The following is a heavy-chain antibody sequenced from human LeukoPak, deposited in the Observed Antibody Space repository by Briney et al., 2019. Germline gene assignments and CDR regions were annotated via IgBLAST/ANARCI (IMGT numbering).Heavy chain of an antibody. CDR2: TYYRSKWHY. D-gene: IGHD1-1*01. Sequence: PSQTLSLTCAISGDSFSSNSAAWDWLRQSPSRGLEWLGRTYYRSKWHYDYAESVKRRITVNPDTSKNQFSLQLNSVTPEDTAVYYCARQSSTDYYYYGLNVWGQGTTVAVSS. CDR1: GDSFSSNSAA. V-gene: IGHV6-1*01. CDR3: ARQSSTDYYYYGLNV. J-gene: IGHJ6*02.